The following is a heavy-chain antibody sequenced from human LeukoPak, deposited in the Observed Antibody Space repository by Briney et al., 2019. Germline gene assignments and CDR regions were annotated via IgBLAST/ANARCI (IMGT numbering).Heavy chain of an antibody. CDR1: GGSISSGGYS. D-gene: IGHD3-3*01. CDR3: ARSRESAGGTGLVGV. V-gene: IGHV4-30-4*07. J-gene: IGHJ6*04. Sequence: SETLSLTSSVSGGSISSGGYSWSWIRQPPGKGLEWIGYMYYSGSTYYNTPLKSRVTISIDTTKNQFSLKLSSVTAADTAVYYCARSRESAGGTGLVGVWGKGTTVTVSS. CDR2: MYYSGST.